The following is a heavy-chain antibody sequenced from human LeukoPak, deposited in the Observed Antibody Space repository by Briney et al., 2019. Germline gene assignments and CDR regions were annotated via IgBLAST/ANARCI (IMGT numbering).Heavy chain of an antibody. CDR1: GFTFSSYW. V-gene: IGHV3-7*01. CDR2: IKQDGSEK. J-gene: IGHJ6*02. CDR3: ARGDGPYYYYYYGMDV. D-gene: IGHD5-24*01. Sequence: PGGSLRLSCAASGFTFSSYWMSWVRQAPGKGLEWVANIKQDGSEKYYVDSVKGRFTISRDNAKNSLYLQMNSLRAEDTAVYYCARGDGPYYYYYYGMDVWGQGTTVTVSS.